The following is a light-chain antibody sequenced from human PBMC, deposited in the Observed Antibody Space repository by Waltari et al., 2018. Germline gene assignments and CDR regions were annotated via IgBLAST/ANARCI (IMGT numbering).Light chain of an antibody. J-gene: IGKJ5*01. V-gene: IGKV3-15*01. CDR2: GAS. CDR1: QSINSK. CDR3: QQYDNWPPV. Sequence: EIMMTQSPATLSVSPGERATLSCRASQSINSKVAWYQQKPGHTPRRLIYGASTRATGISARFSGSGSGTEFTLTIRSLQSEDVALYSCQQYDNWPPVFGQGTRLEIK.